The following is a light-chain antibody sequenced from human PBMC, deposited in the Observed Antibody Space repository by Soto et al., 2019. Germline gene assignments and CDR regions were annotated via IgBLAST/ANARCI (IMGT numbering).Light chain of an antibody. CDR1: QSVSSSY. CDR2: GAS. J-gene: IGKJ5*01. CDR3: QQYGSSPPLIT. V-gene: IGKV3-20*01. Sequence: EILLTQSPCTLSLSPGERATLSCRASQSVSSSYLAWYQQKPGQAPRLLIYGASSRATGIPDRFSGSGSGTDFTLTISRLEPEDFAVYYCQQYGSSPPLITFGQGTRLEIK.